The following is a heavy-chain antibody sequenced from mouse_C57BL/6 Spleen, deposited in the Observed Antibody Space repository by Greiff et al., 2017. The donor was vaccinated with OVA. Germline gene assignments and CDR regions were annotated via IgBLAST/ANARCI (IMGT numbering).Heavy chain of an antibody. CDR2: IYPGSGNT. CDR1: GYTFTDYY. V-gene: IGHV1-76*01. Sequence: VHLVESGAELVRPGASVKLSCKASGYTFTDYYINWVKQRPGQGLEWIARIYPGSGNTYYNEKFKGKATLTAEKSSSTAYMQLSSLTSEDSAVYFCAREYYDYDEDYFDYWGQGTTLTVSS. J-gene: IGHJ2*01. CDR3: AREYYDYDEDYFDY. D-gene: IGHD2-4*01.